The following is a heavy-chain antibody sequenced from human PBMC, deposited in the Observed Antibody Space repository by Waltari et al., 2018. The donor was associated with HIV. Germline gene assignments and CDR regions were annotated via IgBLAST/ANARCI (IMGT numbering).Heavy chain of an antibody. Sequence: VQLVESGGRLIQSGGSLRLSCVGSGFIFDTFSMNWVRQAPGKSLEWISYISSSGDVIYYGDSVKGRFGISRDNVKKTLFLQMNSLTVDDTAIYYCAREVRLQGTYYFDSWGQGSLVTVSS. CDR3: AREVRLQGTYYFDS. CDR1: GFIFDTFS. J-gene: IGHJ4*02. V-gene: IGHV3-48*04. CDR2: ISSSGDVI. D-gene: IGHD2-21*01.